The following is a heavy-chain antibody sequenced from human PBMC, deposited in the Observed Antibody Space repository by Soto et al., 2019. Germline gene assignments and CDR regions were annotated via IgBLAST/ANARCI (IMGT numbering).Heavy chain of an antibody. CDR2: IFSNDEK. D-gene: IGHD6-13*01. CDR1: GFSLSNARMG. Sequence: QVTLKESGPVLVKPTETLTLTCTVSGFSLSNARMGWSWISQPPGKALEWLAHIFSNDEKSYSTSLKSRLTISKDTSKSLVVITMTNMDPVDTATYYSERIVGIAAAVNNWFDPWGQGTLGTVS. J-gene: IGHJ5*02. V-gene: IGHV2-26*01. CDR3: ERIVGIAAAVNNWFDP.